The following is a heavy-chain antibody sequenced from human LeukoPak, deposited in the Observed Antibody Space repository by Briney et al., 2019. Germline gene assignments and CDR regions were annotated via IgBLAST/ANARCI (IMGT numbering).Heavy chain of an antibody. D-gene: IGHD6-19*01. CDR2: IWYDGSNK. Sequence: PGGSLRLSCAASGFTFCSYGMHWVRQAPGKGLEWVAVIWYDGSNKYYADSVKGRFTISRDNSKNTLYLQMNSLRAEDTAVYYCAKDLAYSSGWYDAFDIWGQGTMVTVSS. CDR1: GFTFCSYG. J-gene: IGHJ3*02. CDR3: AKDLAYSSGWYDAFDI. V-gene: IGHV3-33*06.